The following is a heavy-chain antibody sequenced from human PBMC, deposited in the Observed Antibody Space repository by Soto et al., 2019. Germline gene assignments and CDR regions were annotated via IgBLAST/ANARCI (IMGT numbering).Heavy chain of an antibody. CDR3: LRLPRDTSGWYPTIFDY. J-gene: IGHJ4*02. Sequence: QVQLQESGPGLVQPSGTLSLTCVVSGGSITSTNWWTWVRQPPGKGLEWIGEIYHSGSTNYNSPRKSRVTISVDKSKNQFSLKLSSVTAADTAVYYCLRLPRDTSGWYPTIFDYWGQGTLVTVSS. CDR2: IYHSGST. V-gene: IGHV4-4*02. D-gene: IGHD6-19*01. CDR1: GGSITSTNW.